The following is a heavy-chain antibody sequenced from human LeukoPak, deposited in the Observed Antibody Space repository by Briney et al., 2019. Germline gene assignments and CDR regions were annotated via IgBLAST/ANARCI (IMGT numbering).Heavy chain of an antibody. CDR2: IIPILGIA. CDR1: GGTFSSYT. Sequence: GASVKVSCKASGGTFSSYTISWVRQAPGQGLEWMGRIIPILGIANYAQKLQGRVTITADKSTSTAYMELSSLRSEDTAVYYCARGPSGGLPYYFDYWGQGTLVTVSS. V-gene: IGHV1-69*02. CDR3: ARGPSGGLPYYFDY. J-gene: IGHJ4*02.